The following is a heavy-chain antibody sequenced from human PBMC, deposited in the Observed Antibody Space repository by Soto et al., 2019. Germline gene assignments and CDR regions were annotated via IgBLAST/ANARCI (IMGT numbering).Heavy chain of an antibody. Sequence: LSLTCSVSGGSVNNNNYYWSWIRQPPGKGPEWIGYVYYSGSTNYNPSLKSRATISLDTSKNQFSLRLSSVTAMDTAVYYCARDRGYSTSWGFYYFESWGQGTLVTVSS. V-gene: IGHV4-61*01. CDR1: GGSVNNNNYY. CDR3: ARDRGYSTSWGFYYFES. J-gene: IGHJ4*02. D-gene: IGHD6-13*01. CDR2: VYYSGST.